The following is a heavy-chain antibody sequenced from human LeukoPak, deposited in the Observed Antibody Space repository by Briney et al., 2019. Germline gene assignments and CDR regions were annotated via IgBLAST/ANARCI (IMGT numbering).Heavy chain of an antibody. CDR3: ARAGQWLVGDFDY. Sequence: PSETLSLTCTVSGGSISSSSYYWGWIRQPPGKGLEWIGSIYYSGSTYYNPSLKSRVTISVDTSKNQFSLKLSSVTAADPAVYYCARAGQWLVGDFDYWGQGTLVTVSS. CDR1: GGSISSSSYY. V-gene: IGHV4-39*07. CDR2: IYYSGST. J-gene: IGHJ4*02. D-gene: IGHD6-19*01.